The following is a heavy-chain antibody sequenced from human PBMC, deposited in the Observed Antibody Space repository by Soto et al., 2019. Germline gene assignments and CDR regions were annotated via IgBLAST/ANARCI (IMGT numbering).Heavy chain of an antibody. V-gene: IGHV1-3*01. CDR1: GYTFTSYA. Sequence: GASVKVSCKASGYTFTSYAMHWVRQAPGQRLEWMGWINAGNGNTKYSQKFQGRVTITRDTSASTAYMELSSLRSEDTAVYYCARDYDQLLNFDPWGQGTLVTVSS. CDR2: INAGNGNT. D-gene: IGHD2-2*01. J-gene: IGHJ5*02. CDR3: ARDYDQLLNFDP.